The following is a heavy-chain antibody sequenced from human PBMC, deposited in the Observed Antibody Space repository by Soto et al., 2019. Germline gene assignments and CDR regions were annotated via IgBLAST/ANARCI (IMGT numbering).Heavy chain of an antibody. V-gene: IGHV1-8*01. D-gene: IGHD2-21*01. CDR1: GYTFTSYD. J-gene: IGHJ4*02. Sequence: QVPLVQSGAEVKKPGASVKVSCKTSGYTFTSYDINWMRQATGQGLEWLGWMNPNNGDTGYAQKFQGRVTMTRDTSISTAYMELSSLRSEDTAVHFCARNRRETGDFDYWGQGTLVTVSS. CDR3: ARNRRETGDFDY. CDR2: MNPNNGDT.